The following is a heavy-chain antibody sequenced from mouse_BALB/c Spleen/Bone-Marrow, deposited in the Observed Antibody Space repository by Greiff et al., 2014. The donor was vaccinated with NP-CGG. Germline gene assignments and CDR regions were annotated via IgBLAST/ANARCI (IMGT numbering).Heavy chain of an antibody. CDR3: VREGDYGNFAY. D-gene: IGHD2-1*01. CDR1: GFSLTNFD. CDR2: IWTGGGT. Sequence: VQVVESRPGLVAPSQSLSITCTVSGFSLTNFDVSWIRQPPEKGLEWLGVIWTGGGTNYNSAFMSRLSISKDNSKSQVFLKMNSLQTDDTAIYYCVREGDYGNFAYWGQGTQVTVSA. J-gene: IGHJ3*01. V-gene: IGHV2-9-2*01.